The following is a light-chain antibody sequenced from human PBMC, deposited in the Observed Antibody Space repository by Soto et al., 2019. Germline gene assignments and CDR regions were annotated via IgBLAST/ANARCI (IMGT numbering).Light chain of an antibody. V-gene: IGKV3-20*01. J-gene: IGKJ2*01. Sequence: EIVLTQSPGTLSLSPGGRATLSCRASQSVSSTYFAWYQQKPGQAPRLLLHGASTRAAGVPDRFSGSGSGTDFTLTISRLEPEDFAVYYCQQYGSSPRTFGQGTKLEIK. CDR2: GAS. CDR3: QQYGSSPRT. CDR1: QSVSSTY.